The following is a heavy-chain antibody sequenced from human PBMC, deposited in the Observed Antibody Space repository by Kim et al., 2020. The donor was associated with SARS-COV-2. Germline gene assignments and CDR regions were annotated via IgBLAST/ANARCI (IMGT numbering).Heavy chain of an antibody. V-gene: IGHV3-23*01. CDR3: AKGHRDDYNLVYFDY. Sequence: DCVKGRFTISRDNSKNTLYLQMNILEADDTAVYYCAKGHRDDYNLVYFDYWGQGTLVTVSS. D-gene: IGHD4-4*01. J-gene: IGHJ4*02.